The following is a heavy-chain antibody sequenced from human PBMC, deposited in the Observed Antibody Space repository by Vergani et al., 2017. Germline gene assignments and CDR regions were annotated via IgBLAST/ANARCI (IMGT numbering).Heavy chain of an antibody. V-gene: IGHV3-33*06. D-gene: IGHD6-19*01. CDR1: GFTFSSYG. CDR2: IWYDGSNK. CDR3: AKDRGSGWYGYFDY. Sequence: QVQLVESGGGVVQPGRSLRLSCAASGFTFSSYGMHWVRQAPGKGLEWVAVIWYDGSNKYYADSVKGRFTISRDNSKNTLYLQMNSRRAEDTAVYYCAKDRGSGWYGYFDYWGQGTLVTVSS. J-gene: IGHJ4*02.